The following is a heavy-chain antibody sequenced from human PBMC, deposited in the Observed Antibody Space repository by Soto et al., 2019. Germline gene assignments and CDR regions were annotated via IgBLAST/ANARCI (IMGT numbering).Heavy chain of an antibody. D-gene: IGHD3-9*01. Sequence: PGGSLRLSCAASGFTFSSYAMSWVRQAPGKGLEWISAISGSGGSTYYADSVKGRFTISRDNSKNTLYLQMNSLRAEDTAVYYCAKDPYDILTGYYYGPGYWGQGTLVTVSS. CDR2: ISGSGGST. J-gene: IGHJ4*02. CDR3: AKDPYDILTGYYYGPGY. CDR1: GFTFSSYA. V-gene: IGHV3-23*01.